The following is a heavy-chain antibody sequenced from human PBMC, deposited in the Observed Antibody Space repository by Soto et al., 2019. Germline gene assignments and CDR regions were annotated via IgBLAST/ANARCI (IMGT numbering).Heavy chain of an antibody. V-gene: IGHV3-23*01. Sequence: EVQLLESGGGLVQPGGSLRLSCAASGFTFSTYAMDWVRQAPGKGVEWVSSLSDNVGTTYYADSVKGRFTISRDNSKNTLYLQMNSLRADDTAVYYCAKNRPTCIQLCSLDYCGQATLVTVSS. CDR3: AKNRPTCIQLCSLDY. J-gene: IGHJ4*02. D-gene: IGHD5-18*01. CDR1: GFTFSTYA. CDR2: LSDNVGTT.